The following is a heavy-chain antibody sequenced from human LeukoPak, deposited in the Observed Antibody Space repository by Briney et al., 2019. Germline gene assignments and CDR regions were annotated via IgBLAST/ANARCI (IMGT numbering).Heavy chain of an antibody. D-gene: IGHD4-11*01. CDR1: GYTFTSYY. J-gene: IGHJ3*02. CDR3: ARDATVTADGGAFDI. CDR2: INPSGGST. Sequence: ASVKVSCKASGYTFTSYYMRWVRQAPGQGLEWMGIINPSGGSTSYAQKFQGRVTMTRDTSTSTVYMELSSLRSEDTAVYYCARDATVTADGGAFDIWGQGTMVTVSS. V-gene: IGHV1-46*03.